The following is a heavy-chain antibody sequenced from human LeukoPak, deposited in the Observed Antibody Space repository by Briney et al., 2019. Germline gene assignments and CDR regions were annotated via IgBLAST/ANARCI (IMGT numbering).Heavy chain of an antibody. D-gene: IGHD6-19*01. CDR1: GGSISSSTYY. CDR3: ASDDPVAGSDY. V-gene: IGHV4-39*07. Sequence: SETLSLTCTVSGGSISSSTYYWDWIRQPPGKGLEWIGSVYYSGSTYYNPSLKSRVTISVDTSENQFSLKLTSVTAADTAVYYCASDDPVAGSDYWGQGTLVTVSS. CDR2: VYYSGST. J-gene: IGHJ4*02.